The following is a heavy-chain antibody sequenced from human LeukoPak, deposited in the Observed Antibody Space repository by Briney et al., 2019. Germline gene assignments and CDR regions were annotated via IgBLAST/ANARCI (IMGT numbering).Heavy chain of an antibody. CDR3: AKDSQDIVVVRAAASYDYGMDV. Sequence: PGGSLTLSCALSGFTFSSYCMQGVRHAPGKGREWLRYMSYDGSNKYYEDYVKGRFTISRDNSKNTLYLQMNSLRAEDTAVYYCAKDSQDIVVVRAAASYDYGMDVWGQGTTVTVSS. CDR1: GFTFSSYC. CDR2: MSYDGSNK. D-gene: IGHD2-15*01. V-gene: IGHV3-30*18. J-gene: IGHJ6*02.